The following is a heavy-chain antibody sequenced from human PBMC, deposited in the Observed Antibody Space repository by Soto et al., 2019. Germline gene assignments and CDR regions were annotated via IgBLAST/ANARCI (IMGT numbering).Heavy chain of an antibody. J-gene: IGHJ4*02. Sequence: SETLSLTCAVSGGSIRSYYWTWVRQPPGKGLEWIGYIYYNGNTKYNPSFKSRVTISVDTPKNQFSLKVGSVNAADTAVYYCARLYYISGRPLMDIWGQGTLVTVSS. V-gene: IGHV4-59*01. D-gene: IGHD3-10*01. CDR3: ARLYYISGRPLMDI. CDR2: IYYNGNT. CDR1: GGSIRSYY.